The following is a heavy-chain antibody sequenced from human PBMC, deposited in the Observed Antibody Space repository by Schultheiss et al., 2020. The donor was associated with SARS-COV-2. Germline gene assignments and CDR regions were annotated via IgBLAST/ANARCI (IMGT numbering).Heavy chain of an antibody. J-gene: IGHJ4*02. V-gene: IGHV3-30*03. Sequence: VGSLRLSCEASGFIFTSYGMHWVRQAPGKGLEWVALLSYDGGNKLYADSVKGRFAISRDNSKNTLYLQMNSLTPEDTAVYHCARDLKDGDYAGVFDFWGQGTLVTVSS. CDR2: LSYDGGNK. D-gene: IGHD4-17*01. CDR3: ARDLKDGDYAGVFDF. CDR1: GFIFTSYG.